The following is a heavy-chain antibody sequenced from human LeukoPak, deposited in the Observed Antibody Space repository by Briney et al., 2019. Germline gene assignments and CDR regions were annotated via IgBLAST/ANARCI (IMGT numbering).Heavy chain of an antibody. D-gene: IGHD6-13*01. CDR3: ARGWYSSSWYKKGYFDY. V-gene: IGHV4-34*01. CDR2: INHSGST. Sequence: SETLSLTCAVYGGSFSGYYWSWIRQPPGKGLEWIGEINHSGSTNYNPSLKSRVTISVDTSKNQFSLKLSSVTAADTAVYYCARGWYSSSWYKKGYFDYWGQGTLVTVPS. J-gene: IGHJ4*02. CDR1: GGSFSGYY.